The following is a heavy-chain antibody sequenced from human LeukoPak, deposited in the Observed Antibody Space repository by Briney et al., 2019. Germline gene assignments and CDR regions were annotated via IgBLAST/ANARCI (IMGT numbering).Heavy chain of an antibody. Sequence: GGSLRLSCAASGFTFSSYEMNWVRQAPGKGLEWVSYISSSGSSIYYADSVKGRFTISRDNAKNSLYLQMNSLRAEDTAVYYCARVATAMVHFDYWGQGTLVTVSS. CDR3: ARVATAMVHFDY. CDR2: ISSSGSSI. V-gene: IGHV3-48*03. CDR1: GFTFSSYE. D-gene: IGHD5-18*01. J-gene: IGHJ4*02.